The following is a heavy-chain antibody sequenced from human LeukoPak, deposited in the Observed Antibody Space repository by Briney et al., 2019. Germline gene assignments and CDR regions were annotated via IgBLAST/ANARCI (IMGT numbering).Heavy chain of an antibody. J-gene: IGHJ4*02. CDR3: ARDGVAAAGNFDY. Sequence: ASVKVSCKASGGTFSSYAISWVRQAPGQGLEWMGGIIPIFGSANYAQKFQGGVTITADESMSTAYMALSSVRSEDTAVYYCARDGVAAAGNFDYWGQGTLVTVSS. CDR2: IIPIFGSA. D-gene: IGHD6-13*01. V-gene: IGHV1-69*13. CDR1: GGTFSSYA.